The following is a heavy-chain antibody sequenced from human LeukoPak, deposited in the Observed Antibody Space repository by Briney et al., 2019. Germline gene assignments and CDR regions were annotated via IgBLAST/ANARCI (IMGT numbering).Heavy chain of an antibody. J-gene: IGHJ4*02. V-gene: IGHV4-34*01. CDR1: GGSISSYY. CDR2: INHSGST. Sequence: SETLSLTCTVSGGSISSYYWSWIRQPPGKGLEWIGEINHSGSTNYNPSLKSRVTISVDTSKNQFSLKLSSVTAADTAVYYCARGIPLASLVGATKNFDYWGQGTLVTVSS. CDR3: ARGIPLASLVGATKNFDY. D-gene: IGHD1-26*01.